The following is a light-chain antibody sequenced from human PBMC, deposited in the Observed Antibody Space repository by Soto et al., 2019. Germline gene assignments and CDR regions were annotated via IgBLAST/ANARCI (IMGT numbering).Light chain of an antibody. V-gene: IGKV3-20*01. Sequence: EIVLTQSPGTLSLSPGERPTLSCRASQSVSSSYLAWYQQKPGQAPRLLIYGASRRATGIPDRFSGSGSGTDFTLTISRLEPEDFAVYYCQQYGSSLLTFGGGTKVEIK. CDR1: QSVSSSY. CDR2: GAS. J-gene: IGKJ4*01. CDR3: QQYGSSLLT.